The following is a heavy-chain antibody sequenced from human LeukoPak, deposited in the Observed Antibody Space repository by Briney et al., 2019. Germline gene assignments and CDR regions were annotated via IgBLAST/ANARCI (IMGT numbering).Heavy chain of an antibody. CDR3: AGLIRPGWFDP. J-gene: IGHJ5*02. CDR1: GGSFSGYY. V-gene: IGHV4-34*01. CDR2: INHSGST. Sequence: PSETLSLTCAVYGGSFSGYYWSWIRQPPGKGLGWIGEINHSGSTNYNPSLKSRVTISVDTSKNQFSLKLSSVTAADTAVYYCAGLIRPGWFDPWGQGTLVTVSS. D-gene: IGHD1-14*01.